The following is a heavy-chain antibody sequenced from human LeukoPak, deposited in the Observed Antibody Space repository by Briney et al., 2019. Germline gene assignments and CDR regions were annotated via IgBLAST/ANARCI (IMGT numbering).Heavy chain of an antibody. CDR1: GDSISSSSSY. V-gene: IGHV4-39*07. CDR3: ARATYYYDSSGYSPLDY. CDR2: LYYSGST. D-gene: IGHD3-22*01. J-gene: IGHJ4*02. Sequence: PSETLSLTCTVSGDSISSSSSYWGWIRQPPGKGLEWIGSLYYSGSTYYNPSLKSRVTISVDTSKNQFSLKLSSVTAADTAVYYCARATYYYDSSGYSPLDYWGQGTLVTVSS.